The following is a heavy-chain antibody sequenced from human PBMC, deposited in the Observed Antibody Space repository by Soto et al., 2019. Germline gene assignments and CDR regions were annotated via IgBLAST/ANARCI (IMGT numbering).Heavy chain of an antibody. Sequence: EVQLVESGGGLVKPGGSLRLSCAASGFTFSSYSMNWVRQAPGKGLEWVSSISSSSSYIYCADSVKGRFTISRDNAKNSLYLQMNSLRAEDTAVYYCARVLPYGDYSWGQGTLVTVSS. D-gene: IGHD4-17*01. CDR1: GFTFSSYS. CDR3: ARVLPYGDYS. V-gene: IGHV3-21*01. CDR2: ISSSSSYI. J-gene: IGHJ4*02.